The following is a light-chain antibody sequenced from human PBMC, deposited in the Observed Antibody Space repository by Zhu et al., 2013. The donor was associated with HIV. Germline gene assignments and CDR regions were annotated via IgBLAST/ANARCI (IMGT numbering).Light chain of an antibody. Sequence: EIVLTQSPGTLSLSPGQRVTPSCRASRSVSNNYLAWYQQKPGQAPRLLIYGASSRATGIPDRFSGSGSGTDFTLSISRLEPEDFAVYYCQQYGSSPWTFGQGTKVEIK. J-gene: IGKJ1*01. CDR1: RSVSNNY. CDR3: QQYGSSPWT. CDR2: GAS. V-gene: IGKV3-20*01.